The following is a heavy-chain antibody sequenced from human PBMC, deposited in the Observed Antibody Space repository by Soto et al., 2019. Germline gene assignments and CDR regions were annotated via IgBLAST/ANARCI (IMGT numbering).Heavy chain of an antibody. CDR3: AHRSRGYAYYFDQ. CDR2: IFWDADK. J-gene: IGHJ4*02. D-gene: IGHD5-12*01. CDR1: GFSLSTRGVG. V-gene: IGHV2-5*02. Sequence: SGPTLVNPTQTLTLTFTFSGFSLSTRGVGVGWIRQPPGKALEWLALIFWDADKWYSPSLRSRLTITEDTSKNQVVLTMTNIDPVDTATYYCAHRSRGYAYYFDQGGQGTLVTV.